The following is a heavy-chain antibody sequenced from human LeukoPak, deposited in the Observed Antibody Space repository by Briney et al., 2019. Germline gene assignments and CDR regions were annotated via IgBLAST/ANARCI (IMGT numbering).Heavy chain of an antibody. CDR1: GGTFSIYT. J-gene: IGHJ4*02. CDR3: ARALSTHYYDSSGYSN. D-gene: IGHD3-22*01. V-gene: IGHV1-69*02. CDR2: IIPILGIA. Sequence: VASVTVSFKASGGTFSIYTISWVRQAPGQGLEWMGRIIPILGIANYAQKFQGRVTITADKSTSTAYMELSSLRSEDTAVYYCARALSTHYYDSSGYSNWGQGTLVTVSS.